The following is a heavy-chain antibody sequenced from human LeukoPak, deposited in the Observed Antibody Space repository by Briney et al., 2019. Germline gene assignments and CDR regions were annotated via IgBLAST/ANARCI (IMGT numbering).Heavy chain of an antibody. CDR3: AKRYCSGTSCPLYYYYGMDV. CDR1: GGTFSSYA. V-gene: IGHV1-69*04. D-gene: IGHD2-2*01. J-gene: IGHJ6*02. CDR2: IIPIFGIA. Sequence: GASVKVSCKASGGTFSSYAISWVRQAPGQGLEWMGRIIPIFGIANYAQKFQGRVTITADKSTSTAYMELSSLRSEDTAVYYCAKRYCSGTSCPLYYYYGMDVWGQGTTVTVSS.